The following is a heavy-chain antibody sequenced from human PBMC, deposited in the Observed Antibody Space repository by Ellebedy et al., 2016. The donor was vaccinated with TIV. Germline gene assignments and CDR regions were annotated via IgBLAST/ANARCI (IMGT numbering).Heavy chain of an antibody. D-gene: IGHD1-7*01. Sequence: GESLKISXAASEITFSVHWMTWVRQAPGKGLEWVSAISGSGDNTFHADSVKGRFTISRDNSKNTLYLQMNTLRAEDTAIYYCSKSTGAGGTTLSPGDYWGQGTLVTVSS. CDR3: SKSTGAGGTTLSPGDY. J-gene: IGHJ4*02. CDR2: ISGSGDNT. CDR1: EITFSVHW. V-gene: IGHV3-23*01.